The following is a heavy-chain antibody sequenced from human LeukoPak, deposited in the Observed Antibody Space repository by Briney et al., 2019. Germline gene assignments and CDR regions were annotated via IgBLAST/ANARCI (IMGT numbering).Heavy chain of an antibody. J-gene: IGHJ6*02. D-gene: IGHD6-6*01. CDR3: ARHGDVGSSSSGLGYHYGMDV. V-gene: IGHV5-51*01. CDR1: GYSFTSYW. Sequence: GESLKISCKGSGYSFTSYWIGWVRQMPGKGLEWMGIIYPGDSDTRYSPSFQGQVTTSADKSISTAYLQWSSLKASDTAMYYCARHGDVGSSSSGLGYHYGMDVWGQGTTVTVSS. CDR2: IYPGDSDT.